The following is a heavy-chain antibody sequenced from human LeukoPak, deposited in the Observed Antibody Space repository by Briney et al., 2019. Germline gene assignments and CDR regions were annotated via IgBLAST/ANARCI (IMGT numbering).Heavy chain of an antibody. CDR3: ARVSRAKQDIVVVPAAVNWFDP. Sequence: GASVKVSCKASGYTFTSYGISWVRQAPGQGLEWMGWISAYNGNTNYAQKLQGRVTMTTDTSTSTAYMELRSLRSDDTAVYYCARVSRAKQDIVVVPAAVNWFDPWGQGTLVTVSS. V-gene: IGHV1-18*01. CDR2: ISAYNGNT. D-gene: IGHD2-2*01. J-gene: IGHJ5*02. CDR1: GYTFTSYG.